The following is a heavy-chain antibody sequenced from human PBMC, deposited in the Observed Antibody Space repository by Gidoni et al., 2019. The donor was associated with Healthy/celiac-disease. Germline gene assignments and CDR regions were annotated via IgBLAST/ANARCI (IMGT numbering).Heavy chain of an antibody. CDR2: IYYSGST. V-gene: IGHV4-61*01. CDR3: ARGDYYYYYMDV. J-gene: IGHJ6*03. CDR1: GGSVSSCSYY. Sequence: QVQLQESGPGLVKPSETLSLTCTVSGGSVSSCSYYWSWIRQPPGKGLEWIGYIYYSGSTNYNPSLKSRVTISVDTSKNQFSLKLSSVTAADTAVYYCARGDYYYYYMDVWGKRDHGHRLL.